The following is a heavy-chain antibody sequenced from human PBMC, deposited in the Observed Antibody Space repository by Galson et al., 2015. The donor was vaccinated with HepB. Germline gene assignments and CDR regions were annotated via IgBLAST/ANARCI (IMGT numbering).Heavy chain of an antibody. Sequence: SVKVSCKASGYTFTRCTLHWVRQAPGQRLEWMGWINVGDGNTRYSQKFQGRVTTTRDTSASTAYMELSSLRSEDTALYYCARDQGPGYFDYWGQGTLVTVSS. CDR3: ARDQGPGYFDY. V-gene: IGHV1-3*01. D-gene: IGHD1-1*01. J-gene: IGHJ4*02. CDR1: GYTFTRCT. CDR2: INVGDGNT.